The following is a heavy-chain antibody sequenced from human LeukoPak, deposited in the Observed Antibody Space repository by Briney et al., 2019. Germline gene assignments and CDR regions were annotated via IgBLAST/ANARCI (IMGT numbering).Heavy chain of an antibody. Sequence: GGSLRLSCAASGFTFDDYAMPWVRQAPGKGLEWVSGISWNSGSIGYADSVKGRFTISRDNAKNSLYLQMNSLRAEDTALYYCAKGSGYDPPGFDYWGQGTLVTVSS. V-gene: IGHV3-9*01. CDR2: ISWNSGSI. D-gene: IGHD5-12*01. J-gene: IGHJ4*02. CDR3: AKGSGYDPPGFDY. CDR1: GFTFDDYA.